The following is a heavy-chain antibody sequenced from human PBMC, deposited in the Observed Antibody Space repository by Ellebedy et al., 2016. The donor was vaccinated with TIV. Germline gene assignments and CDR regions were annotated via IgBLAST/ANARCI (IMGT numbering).Heavy chain of an antibody. CDR3: VLYQLPWDYWFDP. J-gene: IGHJ5*02. Sequence: GESLKISCAASGFTFSSYAMSWVRQAPGKGLEWVSAISGSGGSTYYADSVKGRFTISRDNSKNTLYLQMNSLRAEDTAVYYCVLYQLPWDYWFDPWGQGTLVTVSS. CDR2: ISGSGGST. V-gene: IGHV3-23*01. D-gene: IGHD2-2*01. CDR1: GFTFSSYA.